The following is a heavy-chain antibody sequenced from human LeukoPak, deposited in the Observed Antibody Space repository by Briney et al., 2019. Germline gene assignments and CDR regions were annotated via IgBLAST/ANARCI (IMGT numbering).Heavy chain of an antibody. CDR3: AKASRFGYSYGPREYFYYMDV. Sequence: GGSLRLSCAASGFTFSSYEMNWVRQAPGKGLEWVSYISSSGSTIYYADSVKGRFTISRDNAKNSLYLQMNSLRAEDTAVYYCAKASRFGYSYGPREYFYYMDVWGKGTTVTISS. CDR2: ISSSGSTI. V-gene: IGHV3-48*03. J-gene: IGHJ6*03. CDR1: GFTFSSYE. D-gene: IGHD5-18*01.